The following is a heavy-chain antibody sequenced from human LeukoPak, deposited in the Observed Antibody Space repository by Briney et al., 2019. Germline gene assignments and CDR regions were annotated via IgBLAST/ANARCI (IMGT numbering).Heavy chain of an antibody. J-gene: IGHJ4*02. CDR2: FSGSCGCT. CDR3: ARVGYDYVWGSYGPIDY. V-gene: IGHV3-23*01. Sequence: GGSLRLSCAASGFTFSSYAMSWVRQAPGEGLEWVSAFSGSCGCTFYADCVKGGFTIYRENSRYTLYVQMNSLKAEDTAVDYCARVGYDYVWGSYGPIDYWGQGTLVTVSS. CDR1: GFTFSSYA. D-gene: IGHD3-16*01.